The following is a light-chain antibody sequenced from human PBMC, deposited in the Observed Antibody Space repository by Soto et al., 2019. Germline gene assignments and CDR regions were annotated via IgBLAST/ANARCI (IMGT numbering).Light chain of an antibody. CDR3: QHYNNGPRT. V-gene: IGKV3-15*01. CDR2: GAS. Sequence: EIVMTQSPATLSVSPGERATLSCRASQSVSSNLAWYQQKPGQAPRLLIYGASTRATGIPARFSGSGSGTEFTLTISSLQSEEFAVYYCQHYNNGPRTFGQGTKVEIK. CDR1: QSVSSN. J-gene: IGKJ1*01.